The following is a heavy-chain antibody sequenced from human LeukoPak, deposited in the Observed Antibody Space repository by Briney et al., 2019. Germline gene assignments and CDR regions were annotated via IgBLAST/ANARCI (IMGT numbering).Heavy chain of an antibody. CDR3: AKDGSSWEPNYFDY. D-gene: IGHD6-13*01. CDR2: ISGSGGST. J-gene: IGHJ4*02. V-gene: IGHV3-23*01. Sequence: PGGSLRLSCAASGFTFSSYAMSWVRQAPGKGVEWGSAISGSGGSTYYADSVKGRFTISRDNSKNTLYLQMNSLRAEDTAVYYCAKDGSSWEPNYFDYWGQGTLVTVSS. CDR1: GFTFSSYA.